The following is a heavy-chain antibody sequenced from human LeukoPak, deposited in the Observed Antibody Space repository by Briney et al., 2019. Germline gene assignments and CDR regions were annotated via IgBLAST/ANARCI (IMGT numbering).Heavy chain of an antibody. CDR1: GYTSTSYY. V-gene: IGHV1-46*01. Sequence: ASVKVSCKASGYTSTSYYMHWVRQAPGQGLEWMGIINPSGGSTSYAQKFQGRVTMTRDMSTSTVYMELSSLRAEDTAVYYCAKETYTSFDYWGQGTLVTVSS. D-gene: IGHD2-2*02. J-gene: IGHJ4*02. CDR2: INPSGGST. CDR3: AKETYTSFDY.